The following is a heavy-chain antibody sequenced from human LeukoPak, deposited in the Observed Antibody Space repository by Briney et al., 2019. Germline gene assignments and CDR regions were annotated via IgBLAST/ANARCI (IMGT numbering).Heavy chain of an antibody. J-gene: IGHJ4*02. CDR2: IRSKANNYET. V-gene: IGHV3-73*01. D-gene: IGHD4-17*01. CDR3: TRPNYGDYADDY. CDR1: GFTFSGSA. Sequence: GGSLRLSCAASGFTFSGSAMHWVRRASGKGLEWVGRIRSKANNYETTYAPSVKGRFAISRDDSKNTAYLHMNGLKTEDTAMYYCTRPNYGDYADDYWGQGTLVTVSS.